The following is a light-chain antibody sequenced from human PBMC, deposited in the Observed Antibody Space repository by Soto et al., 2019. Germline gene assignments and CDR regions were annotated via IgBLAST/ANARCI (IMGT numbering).Light chain of an antibody. V-gene: IGKV3-20*01. CDR1: QSVSSNQ. Sequence: EIVLTQSPGTVSLSAVEGASLSCRASQSVSSNQIAWYQQRPGQTPRLLMYGTSSRAPGIPDRFSGSGSGTGFTLTIRRLEPEDFAVYYCQHYDNPPTFGGGTKVDIK. J-gene: IGKJ4*01. CDR3: QHYDNPPT. CDR2: GTS.